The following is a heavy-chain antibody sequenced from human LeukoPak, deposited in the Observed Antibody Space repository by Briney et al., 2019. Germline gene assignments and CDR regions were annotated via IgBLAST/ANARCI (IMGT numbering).Heavy chain of an antibody. V-gene: IGHV3-23*01. CDR1: GFTFSSYA. D-gene: IGHD2-2*01. Sequence: GGSLRLSCAASGFTFSSYAMSWVRQAPGKGLEWVPAISGSGGSTYYADSVKGRFTISRDNSKNTLYLQMNSLRAEDTAVYYCAKGGCSSTSCYRGSPFDYWGQGTLVTVSS. CDR3: AKGGCSSTSCYRGSPFDY. CDR2: ISGSGGST. J-gene: IGHJ4*02.